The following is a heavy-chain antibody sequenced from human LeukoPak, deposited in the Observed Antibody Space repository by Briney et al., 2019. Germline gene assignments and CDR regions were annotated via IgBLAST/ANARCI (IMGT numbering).Heavy chain of an antibody. CDR3: ARLVGATHLDY. CDR1: GFTFSSY. J-gene: IGHJ4*02. D-gene: IGHD1-26*01. V-gene: IGHV3-21*01. CDR2: ISSTSSYI. Sequence: GGSLRLSCAASGFTFSSYMNWVRQAPGKGLEWVSSISSTSSYIYYADSVKGRFTISRDNAKNSLYLQMNSLRADDTAVYYCARLVGATHLDYWGQGTLVTVSS.